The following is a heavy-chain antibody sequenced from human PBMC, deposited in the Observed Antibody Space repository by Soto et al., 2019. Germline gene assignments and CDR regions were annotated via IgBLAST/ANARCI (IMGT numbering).Heavy chain of an antibody. CDR1: GFTFRSHW. J-gene: IGHJ4*02. V-gene: IGHV3-7*04. CDR3: ARADYYDSSGYYCGN. CDR2: IKQDGSEK. D-gene: IGHD3-22*01. Sequence: EVQLVESGGGLVQPGGSLRLSCAASGFTFRSHWMSWVRQAPGKGLEWVANIKQDGSEKYYVDSVKGRVTISRDNAQNSLYLQMNSLRAEDTAVYYCARADYYDSSGYYCGNWGQGTLVTVSS.